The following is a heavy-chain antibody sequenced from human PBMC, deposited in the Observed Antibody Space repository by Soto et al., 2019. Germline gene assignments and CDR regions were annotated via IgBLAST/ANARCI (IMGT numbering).Heavy chain of an antibody. V-gene: IGHV1-69*06. D-gene: IGHD3-10*01. CDR1: GGIFTNYG. J-gene: IGHJ4*02. CDR3: ARQRTMALHY. CDR2: IIPIFGTA. Sequence: QVQVMQSGAEVKKPGSSVKVSCKASGGIFTNYGISWVRQAPGQGLEWMGEIIPIFGTANYAQKFQGRVTINADKSTSTAYMEVSSLRSEDTAVYYCARQRTMALHYWGQGTLVTVSS.